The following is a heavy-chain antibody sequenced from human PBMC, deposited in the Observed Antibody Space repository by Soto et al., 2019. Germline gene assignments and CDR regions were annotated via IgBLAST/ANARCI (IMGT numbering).Heavy chain of an antibody. D-gene: IGHD2-2*01. J-gene: IGHJ4*02. CDR2: IYTSGST. Sequence: ASETLSLTCTVSGGSISGYYWSWIRQPAGKGLQWIGRIYTSGSTNYNPSLKSRVTMSVDTSKNQFSLKLSSVTAAETAVYYCARACRSTSCYDVLAVWGQGTLVTVS. V-gene: IGHV4-4*07. CDR1: GGSISGYY. CDR3: ARACRSTSCYDVLAV.